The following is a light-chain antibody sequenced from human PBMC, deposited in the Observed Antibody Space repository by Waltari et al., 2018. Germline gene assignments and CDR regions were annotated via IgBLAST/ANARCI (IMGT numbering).Light chain of an antibody. CDR2: WAS. CDR3: HHYYIPPLT. J-gene: IGKJ5*01. CDR1: QSLFSSSNSKTY. Sequence: DIVMTQSLFSLPVTPGEPATINCKSSQSLFSSSNSKTYIAWYQHKPGQPPKLLIYWASIRASGVPDRFSGSGSGTDFTLTISSLQAEDVAVYYCHHYYIPPLTFGQGTRLEI. V-gene: IGKV4-1*01.